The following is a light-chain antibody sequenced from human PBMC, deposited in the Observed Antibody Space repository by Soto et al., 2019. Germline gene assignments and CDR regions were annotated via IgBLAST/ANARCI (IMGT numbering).Light chain of an antibody. CDR1: SGHSSYI. V-gene: IGLV4-60*03. J-gene: IGLJ2*01. CDR2: LEGSGSY. CDR3: EPWDSKPPVV. Sequence: QLVLTQSSSASASLGSSVKLTCTLSSGHSSYIIAWHQQQPGKAPRYLMKLEGSGSYNKGSGVPDRFSGSSSGADRYRTVSNRQSEDGADYYCEPWDSKPPVVFVGGTKLTVL.